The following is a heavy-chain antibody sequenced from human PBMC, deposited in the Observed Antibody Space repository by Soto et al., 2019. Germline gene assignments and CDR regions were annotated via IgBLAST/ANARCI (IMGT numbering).Heavy chain of an antibody. CDR3: ARVFVDGSGRGRYGMDV. D-gene: IGHD2-21*01. V-gene: IGHV3-30-3*01. CDR1: GFTFSSYA. J-gene: IGHJ6*02. Sequence: QVQLVESGGGVVQPGRSLRLSCAASGFTFSSYAMHWVRQAPGKGLERVTVTSYDGSNKFYADSVKGRFTISRDNSKNTLYLQMNSLRAEDTAVYYCARVFVDGSGRGRYGMDVWGQGTTVTVSS. CDR2: TSYDGSNK.